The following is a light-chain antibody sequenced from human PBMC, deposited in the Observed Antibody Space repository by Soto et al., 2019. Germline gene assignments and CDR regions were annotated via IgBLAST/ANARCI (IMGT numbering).Light chain of an antibody. CDR3: QSYHSSTPYV. CDR2: EDN. J-gene: IGLJ1*01. V-gene: IGLV6-57*03. CDR1: GGSIASGY. Sequence: NFMLTQPHSVSDSPGKTVTISCTRSGGSIASGYVQWYQQRPGSAPTTVIYEDNQRPSGVPDRFSGSIDRSSNSASLTISGLKTEDEADYYCQSYHSSTPYVFGTGTKLTVL.